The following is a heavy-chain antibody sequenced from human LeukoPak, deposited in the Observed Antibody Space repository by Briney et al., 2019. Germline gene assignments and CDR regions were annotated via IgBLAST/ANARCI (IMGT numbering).Heavy chain of an antibody. CDR3: AKTSYHDFWSAPGSHHYLDV. CDR2: ISGRGEST. Sequence: GGPVRLSCAASGFTFSSYAMTWVRQGPGKGLEWVAGISGRGESTYYADSVKGRFTISRDNSKNTLYLQMNSLRAEDTAVYYCAKTSYHDFWSAPGSHHYLDVWGTGTTVTVSS. V-gene: IGHV3-23*01. CDR1: GFTFSSYA. D-gene: IGHD3-3*01. J-gene: IGHJ6*03.